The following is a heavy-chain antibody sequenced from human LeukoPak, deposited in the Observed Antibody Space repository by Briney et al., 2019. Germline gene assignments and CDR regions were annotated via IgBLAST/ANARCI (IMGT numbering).Heavy chain of an antibody. Sequence: SVKVSCKASGGTFSSYAISWVRQAPGQGLEWMGGIIPIFGTANYAQKFQGRVTITADESTSTAYMELSSLRSEDTAVYYCARGVIPFGELLQPLDAFDIWGQGTMVTVSS. CDR1: GGTFSSYA. V-gene: IGHV1-69*01. D-gene: IGHD3-10*01. CDR3: ARGVIPFGELLQPLDAFDI. J-gene: IGHJ3*02. CDR2: IIPIFGTA.